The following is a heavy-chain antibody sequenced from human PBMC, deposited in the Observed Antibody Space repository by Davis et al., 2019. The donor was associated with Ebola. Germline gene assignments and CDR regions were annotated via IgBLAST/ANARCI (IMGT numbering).Heavy chain of an antibody. Sequence: AASVKVSCKASGYTFTSYYMHWVRQAPGQGLEWMGIINPSGGSTSYTQKFQGRVTMTRDTSTSTVYMELSSLRSEDTAVYYCARWDYYDSSGQNTDYWGQGTLVTVSS. CDR2: INPSGGST. CDR1: GYTFTSYY. V-gene: IGHV1-46*01. CDR3: ARWDYYDSSGQNTDY. D-gene: IGHD3-22*01. J-gene: IGHJ4*02.